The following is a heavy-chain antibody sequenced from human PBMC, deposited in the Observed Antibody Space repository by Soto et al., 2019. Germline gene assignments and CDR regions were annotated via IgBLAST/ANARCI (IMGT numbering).Heavy chain of an antibody. Sequence: QVQLQESGPGLVKPSGTLSLTCAVSSGSISSSNRWSWVRQPPGKGLEWIGEIYHSGSTNYNPSLKSRVTISVDKSKNQFSLKLSSVTAADTAVYYCARDRAYSSGWSFDYWGQGTLVTVSS. CDR2: IYHSGST. CDR3: ARDRAYSSGWSFDY. D-gene: IGHD6-19*01. J-gene: IGHJ4*02. V-gene: IGHV4-4*02. CDR1: SGSISSSNR.